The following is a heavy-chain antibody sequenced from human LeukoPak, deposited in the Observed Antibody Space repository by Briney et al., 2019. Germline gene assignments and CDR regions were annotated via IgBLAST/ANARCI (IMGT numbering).Heavy chain of an antibody. V-gene: IGHV3-23*01. CDR1: GFTFSIYA. CDR3: AKRHLNYYDSSGYRTYYFDY. D-gene: IGHD3-22*01. J-gene: IGHJ4*02. Sequence: GGSLRLSCAASGFTFSIYAMSWVRQAPGKGLEWVSSISDSGTSTFYADSVKGRFTISRDNSKNTLYLQMNSLRVEDTALYYCAKRHLNYYDSSGYRTYYFDYWGQGTLVTVSS. CDR2: ISDSGTST.